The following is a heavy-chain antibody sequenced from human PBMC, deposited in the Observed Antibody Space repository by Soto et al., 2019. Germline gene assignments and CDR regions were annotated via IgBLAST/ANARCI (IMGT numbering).Heavy chain of an antibody. CDR3: ARREIQVPIDY. CDR1: GYSISSSNW. D-gene: IGHD1-26*01. CDR2: LYYSGTT. J-gene: IGHJ4*02. V-gene: IGHV4-28*01. Sequence: QVQLQESGPGLVKPSDTLSLTCAVSGYSISSSNWWGWIGQPPGKGLEWTGYLYYSGTTDYNPSLKCRVTMSVDTSKNQFSLKLPSVTAVDTAVYYCARREIQVPIDYWGQGTLVTVAS.